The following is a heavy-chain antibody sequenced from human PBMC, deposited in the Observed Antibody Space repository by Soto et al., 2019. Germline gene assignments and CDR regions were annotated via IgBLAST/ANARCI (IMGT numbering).Heavy chain of an antibody. D-gene: IGHD6-13*01. J-gene: IGHJ6*02. CDR2: IYYSGST. V-gene: IGHV4-31*03. CDR1: GGSISSGGYY. Sequence: SETLSLTCTVSGGSISSGGYYWSWIRQHPGKGLEWIGYIYYSGSTYYNPSLKSRVTISVDTPKNQFSLKLSSVTAADTAVYYCARQPAAGTYYYYGMDVWGQGTTVTVSS. CDR3: ARQPAAGTYYYYGMDV.